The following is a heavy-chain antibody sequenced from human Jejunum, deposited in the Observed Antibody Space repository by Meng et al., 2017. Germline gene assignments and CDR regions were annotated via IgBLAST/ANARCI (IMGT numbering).Heavy chain of an antibody. J-gene: IGHJ6*02. CDR1: GFPFSDYY. D-gene: IGHD3-10*01. CDR2: IGNSGSTV. CDR3: ARVKGSMVRDPTYFFGMDV. V-gene: IGHV3-11*01. Sequence: QVQLVESGGGLLKPGGSLRLSCAASGFPFSDYYMSWIRQAPGKGLEWVSYIGNSGSTVFYADSVKGRFTTSRDNARKSLYLQMDSLRVEDTAVYYCARVKGSMVRDPTYFFGMDVWGQGTVVTVSS.